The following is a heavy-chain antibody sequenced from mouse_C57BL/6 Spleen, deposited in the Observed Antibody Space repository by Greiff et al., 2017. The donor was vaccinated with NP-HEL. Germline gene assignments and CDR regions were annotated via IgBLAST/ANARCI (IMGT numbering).Heavy chain of an antibody. CDR3: ARVPYCGSSRGYFDV. V-gene: IGHV1-55*01. CDR1: GYTFTSYW. D-gene: IGHD1-1*01. CDR2: IYPGSGRT. Sequence: QVQLQQPGAELVKPGASVKMSCKASGYTFTSYWITWVKQRPGQGLEWIGDIYPGSGRTNYNEKFKSKATLTVDTSSSTAYMQLSSLTSKDSAVYYCARVPYCGSSRGYFDVWGTGTTVTVSS. J-gene: IGHJ1*03.